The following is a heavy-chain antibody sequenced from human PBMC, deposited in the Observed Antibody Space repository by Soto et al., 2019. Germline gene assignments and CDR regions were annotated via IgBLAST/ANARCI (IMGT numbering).Heavy chain of an antibody. J-gene: IGHJ3*02. V-gene: IGHV5-51*01. Sequence: GESLKISCKGSGYSFTSYWIGWVRQMPGKGLEWMGIIYPGDSDTRYSPSFQGQVTISADKSISTAYLQWSSLKASDTAMYYCARQKHRITMIVGVGAFDIWGQGTMVTVS. CDR2: IYPGDSDT. CDR1: GYSFTSYW. CDR3: ARQKHRITMIVGVGAFDI. D-gene: IGHD3-22*01.